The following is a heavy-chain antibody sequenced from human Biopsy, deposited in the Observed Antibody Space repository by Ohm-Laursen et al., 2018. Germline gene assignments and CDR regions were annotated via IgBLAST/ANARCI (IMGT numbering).Heavy chain of an antibody. D-gene: IGHD2/OR15-2a*01. J-gene: IGHJ6*02. CDR3: ARATNSTGWPYYYFYGMDV. Sequence: PSQTLSLTCAVSGGSISSYYWNWIRQPPGKGLEWIGYIYYSGSTNYNPSLKSRVTISVDTSKNQFSLRLNSVTAADTAVYYCARATNSTGWPYYYFYGMDVWGQGTTATVSS. CDR2: IYYSGST. V-gene: IGHV4-59*01. CDR1: GGSISSYY.